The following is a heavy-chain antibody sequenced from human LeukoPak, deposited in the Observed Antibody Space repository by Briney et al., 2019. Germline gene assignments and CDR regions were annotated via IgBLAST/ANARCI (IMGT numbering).Heavy chain of an antibody. V-gene: IGHV1-46*01. Sequence: ASVKVSCKASGYTITNNYMHWVRQAPGQGLEWMGVINPSGTGTSYAQKFQGRITMSRDTSTSTVYMELSSLRSEDTAVYYCARDRHRRHYYDSSLHPPLDYWGQGTLVTVSS. CDR3: ARDRHRRHYYDSSLHPPLDY. CDR1: GYTITNNY. CDR2: INPSGTGT. J-gene: IGHJ4*02. D-gene: IGHD3-22*01.